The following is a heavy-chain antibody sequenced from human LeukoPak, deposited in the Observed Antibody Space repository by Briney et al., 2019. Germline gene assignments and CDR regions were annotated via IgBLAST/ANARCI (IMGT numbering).Heavy chain of an antibody. J-gene: IGHJ6*02. V-gene: IGHV3-53*01. CDR2: IFSGGGT. CDR1: GVTVSSTD. CDR3: ARDLDCSGGSCYSSEYYYGMDV. Sequence: GGSLRLSCAVSGVTVSSTDMSWVRQAPGKGLEWVSVIFSGGGTYYTGSVKGRFTISRDNSKNTLYLQMNGLRAEDTAVYYCARDLDCSGGSCYSSEYYYGMDVWGQGTTVTVSS. D-gene: IGHD2-15*01.